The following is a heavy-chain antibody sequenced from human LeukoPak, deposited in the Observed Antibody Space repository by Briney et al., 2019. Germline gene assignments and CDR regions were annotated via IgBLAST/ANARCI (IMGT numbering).Heavy chain of an antibody. D-gene: IGHD3-22*01. CDR3: AKVGAYDSSGYGGRIVNDAFDI. Sequence: ASMKVSCKASGYILSGYYMHWVRQAPGQGLEWMGWINPNSGATNYAQKFQARVTMTRDTSINTAYMELSRLRSDDTAVYYCAKVGAYDSSGYGGRIVNDAFDIWGQGTMVTVSS. CDR1: GYILSGYY. J-gene: IGHJ3*02. CDR2: INPNSGAT. V-gene: IGHV1-2*02.